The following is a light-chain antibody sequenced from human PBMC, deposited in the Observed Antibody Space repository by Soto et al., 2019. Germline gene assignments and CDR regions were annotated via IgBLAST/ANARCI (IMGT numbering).Light chain of an antibody. Sequence: EIVLTQSPATLSLSPGERATLSCRASQSVSSYLAWYQQKPGQAPRLLIYDASNRATGIPARFSGSGSGTGFTLTISSLQSEDFAVYYCQQYNSWPLTFGGGTKVDI. CDR1: QSVSSY. CDR3: QQYNSWPLT. J-gene: IGKJ4*01. CDR2: DAS. V-gene: IGKV3-11*01.